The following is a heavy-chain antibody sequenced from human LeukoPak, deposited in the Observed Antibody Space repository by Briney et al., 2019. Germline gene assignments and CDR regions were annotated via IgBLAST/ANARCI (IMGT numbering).Heavy chain of an antibody. CDR2: ISYDGSNK. CDR3: ARRRGVTSPYYFDY. Sequence: PGGSLRLSCAASGFTFSSYAMHWVRQGPGKGLEWVAVISYDGSNKYYADSVKGRFTISRDNSKNTLYLQMNSLRAEDTAVYYCARRRGVTSPYYFDYWGQGTLVTVSS. V-gene: IGHV3-30*17. CDR1: GFTFSSYA. D-gene: IGHD4-17*01. J-gene: IGHJ4*02.